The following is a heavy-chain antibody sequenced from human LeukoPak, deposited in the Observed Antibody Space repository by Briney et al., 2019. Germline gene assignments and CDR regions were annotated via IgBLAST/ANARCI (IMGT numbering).Heavy chain of an antibody. Sequence: GESLKISCKGSGYIFTNYWIAWVRQMPGKGLEWMGIIYPDDSDTRYSPSFQGQVTISADKSISTAYLQWSSLKASDTAMYYCARRSYYDSGGYYYDFWDQGTLVTVSS. J-gene: IGHJ4*02. CDR3: ARRSYYDSGGYYYDF. D-gene: IGHD3-22*01. V-gene: IGHV5-51*01. CDR2: IYPDDSDT. CDR1: GYIFTNYW.